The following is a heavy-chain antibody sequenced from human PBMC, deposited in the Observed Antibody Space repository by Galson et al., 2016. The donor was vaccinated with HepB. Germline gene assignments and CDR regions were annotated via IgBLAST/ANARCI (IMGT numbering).Heavy chain of an antibody. J-gene: IGHJ4*02. D-gene: IGHD1-1*01. Sequence: PLSLTCIVSGGSISSGDYYWSWIRQHPGKGLEWIGHIYYSGSTYHNPSLKSRLTISVDTSKNQFSLKLSSVTAADTAVYHCARVPLERRGPGYFHHWGQGTLVTVSS. CDR1: GGSISSGDYY. CDR3: ARVPLERRGPGYFHH. CDR2: IYYSGST. V-gene: IGHV4-31*03.